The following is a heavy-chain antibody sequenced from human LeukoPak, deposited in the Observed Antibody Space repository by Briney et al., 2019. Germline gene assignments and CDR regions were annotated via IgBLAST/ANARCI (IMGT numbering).Heavy chain of an antibody. CDR3: ARERGGGSGYYYFDY. CDR2: IWYDGSNK. CDR1: GFTFSSYG. Sequence: PGRSLRLSCAASGFTFSSYGMHWVRQAPGKGLEWVAVIWYDGSNKYYADSVKGRFTISRDNSKNTLYLQMNSLRAEDTAVYYCARERGGGSGYYYFDYWGQGTLVTVSS. D-gene: IGHD3-22*01. J-gene: IGHJ4*02. V-gene: IGHV3-33*01.